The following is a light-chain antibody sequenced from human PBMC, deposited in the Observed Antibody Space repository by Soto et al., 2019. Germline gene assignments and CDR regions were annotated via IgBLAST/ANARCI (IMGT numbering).Light chain of an antibody. V-gene: IGKV3-20*01. Sequence: EIMLTQSPGTLSLSPGERATLSCRASQSVSSIYLGWYQQKPGQAHRLLMYGASSRATGIPERFSGSGSGTDFTLTISRLEPEDFAVYYCQQYGSSHRTLGKGTKLDIK. CDR1: QSVSSIY. J-gene: IGKJ1*01. CDR2: GAS. CDR3: QQYGSSHRT.